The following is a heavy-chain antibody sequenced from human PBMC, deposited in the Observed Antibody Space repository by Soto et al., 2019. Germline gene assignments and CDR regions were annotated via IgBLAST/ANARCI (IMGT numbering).Heavy chain of an antibody. V-gene: IGHV5-51*01. J-gene: IGHJ3*02. CDR1: GYSFTSYW. Sequence: GESLKISGKGSGYSFTSYWIGWVRQMPGKGLEWMGIIYPGDSDTRYSPSFQGQVTISGDKSISTAYLQWSSLKASDTAMYYCAKHVDTAMVNAFDIWGQGTMVTVSS. CDR3: AKHVDTAMVNAFDI. D-gene: IGHD5-18*01. CDR2: IYPGDSDT.